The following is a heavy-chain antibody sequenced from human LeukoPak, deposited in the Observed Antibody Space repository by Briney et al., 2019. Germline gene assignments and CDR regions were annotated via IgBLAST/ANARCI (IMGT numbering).Heavy chain of an antibody. D-gene: IGHD2-15*01. Sequence: SETLSLTCNVSGDSISHNYWSWIRQPPGEGLEWIGYVYYSGSTKYNPSLKSRATMSVDTSKNQISLNLRSVTAADTAVYYCARTPYGTRFDYWGQGTLVTVSS. CDR2: VYYSGST. J-gene: IGHJ4*02. V-gene: IGHV4-59*01. CDR1: GDSISHNY. CDR3: ARTPYGTRFDY.